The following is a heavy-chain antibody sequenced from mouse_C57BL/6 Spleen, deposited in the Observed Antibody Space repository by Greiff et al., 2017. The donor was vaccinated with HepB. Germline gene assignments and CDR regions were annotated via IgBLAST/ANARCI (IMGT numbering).Heavy chain of an antibody. CDR1: GYTFTGYW. J-gene: IGHJ1*03. CDR2: ILPGSGST. CDR3: ASLEGYWYFDV. Sequence: QVQLQQSGAELMKPGASVKLSCKATGYTFTGYWIEWVKQRPGHGLEWIGEILPGSGSTNYNEKFKSKATLTVDKSSSTAYMQLSSLTSEDSAVYYCASLEGYWYFDVWGTGTTVTVSS. V-gene: IGHV1-9*01.